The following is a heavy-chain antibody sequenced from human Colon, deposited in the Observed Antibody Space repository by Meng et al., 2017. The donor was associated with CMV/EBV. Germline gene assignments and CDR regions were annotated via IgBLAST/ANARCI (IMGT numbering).Heavy chain of an antibody. CDR2: MNHSGNI. Sequence: GSFRGYYWSWIRQPPGKGLEWIGEMNHSGNINHNPSLKSRLTISIDTSKNQFSLKLNSMTAADTAVYYCARGRGRMTVFGVVIGFDSWGQGTLVTVSS. V-gene: IGHV4-34*01. J-gene: IGHJ4*02. CDR1: GSFRGYY. D-gene: IGHD3-3*01. CDR3: ARGRGRMTVFGVVIGFDS.